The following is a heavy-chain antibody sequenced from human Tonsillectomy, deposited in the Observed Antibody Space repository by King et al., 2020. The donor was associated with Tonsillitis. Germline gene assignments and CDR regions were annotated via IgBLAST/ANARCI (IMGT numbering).Heavy chain of an antibody. CDR2: IYYSGST. J-gene: IGHJ4*02. Sequence: QLQESGPGLVKPSETLSLTCTVSGGSISSYYWSWIRQPPGKGLEWIGYIYYSGSTNYNPSLKSRVTISVDTSKNQFSLKLSSVTAADTAVYYCARRDPTVTTYKGPFDYWGQGTLVTVSS. V-gene: IGHV4-59*08. D-gene: IGHD4-17*01. CDR1: GGSISSYY. CDR3: ARRDPTVTTYKGPFDY.